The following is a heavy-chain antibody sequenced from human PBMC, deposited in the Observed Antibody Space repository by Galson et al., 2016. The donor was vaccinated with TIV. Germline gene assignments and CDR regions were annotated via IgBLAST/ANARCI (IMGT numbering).Heavy chain of an antibody. CDR3: ARGRDYYDTSVYYLFDY. CDR2: ITYDGSDK. J-gene: IGHJ4*02. V-gene: IGHV3-30*04. Sequence: SLRLSCAASGFTFSTFAIHWVRQAPGKGLEWVAVITYDGSDKYYAESVKGRFTISRDNFKKTVYLQVNSLGAEDTAVYYCARGRDYYDTSVYYLFDYWGQGTLVTVSS. D-gene: IGHD3-22*01. CDR1: GFTFSTFA.